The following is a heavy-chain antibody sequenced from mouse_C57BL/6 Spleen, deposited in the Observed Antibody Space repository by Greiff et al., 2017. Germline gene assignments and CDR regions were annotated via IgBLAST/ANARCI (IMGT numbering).Heavy chain of an antibody. D-gene: IGHD1-1*01. Sequence: VQLQQSGPGLVQPSQSLSITCTVSGFSLTSYGVHWVRQSPGKGLEWLGVIWSGGSTDYNAAFISRLSISKDNSKSQVFVKMNSLQADDTAIYYCARNPSYYYGSSYAWFAYWGQGTLVTVSA. J-gene: IGHJ3*01. CDR3: ARNPSYYYGSSYAWFAY. CDR2: IWSGGST. CDR1: GFSLTSYG. V-gene: IGHV2-2*01.